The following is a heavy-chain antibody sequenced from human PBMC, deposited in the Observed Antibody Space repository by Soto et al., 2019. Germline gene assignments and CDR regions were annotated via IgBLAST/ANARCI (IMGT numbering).Heavy chain of an antibody. Sequence: SVKVSCKASGGTFSSYAISWVRQAPGQGLEWMGGIIPIFGTANYAQKFQGRVTITADESTSTAYMELSSLRSEDTAVYYCARDRFYGSYYYYGMDVWGQGTTVTVSS. D-gene: IGHD3-10*01. J-gene: IGHJ6*02. CDR1: GGTFSSYA. CDR2: IIPIFGTA. CDR3: ARDRFYGSYYYYGMDV. V-gene: IGHV1-69*13.